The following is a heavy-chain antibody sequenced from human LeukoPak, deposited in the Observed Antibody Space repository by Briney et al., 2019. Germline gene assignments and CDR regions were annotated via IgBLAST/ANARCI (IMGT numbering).Heavy chain of an antibody. Sequence: PGGSLRLSCAASGFTFSSYRMNWVRQAPGKGLEWVSSISSSSSYIYYADSVKGRFTISRDNAKNSLYLQMNSLRAEDTAVYYCARDASKLVGATTFWGQGTLVTVSS. CDR1: GFTFSSYR. J-gene: IGHJ4*02. CDR3: ARDASKLVGATTF. V-gene: IGHV3-21*01. CDR2: ISSSSSYI. D-gene: IGHD1-26*01.